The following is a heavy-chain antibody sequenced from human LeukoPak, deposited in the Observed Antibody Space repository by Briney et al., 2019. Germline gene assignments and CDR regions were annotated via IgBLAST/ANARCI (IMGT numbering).Heavy chain of an antibody. Sequence: GGSLRLSCAASGFTFDAYAMHWVRQAPGKGLEWVSGISGNSGSIGYADSIKGRFTISRDNAKNSLYLQMNSLRAEDTAVYYCARGFYGSGSYSPPYYYMDVWGKGTTVTISS. J-gene: IGHJ6*03. V-gene: IGHV3-9*01. CDR3: ARGFYGSGSYSPPYYYMDV. CDR2: ISGNSGSI. D-gene: IGHD3-10*01. CDR1: GFTFDAYA.